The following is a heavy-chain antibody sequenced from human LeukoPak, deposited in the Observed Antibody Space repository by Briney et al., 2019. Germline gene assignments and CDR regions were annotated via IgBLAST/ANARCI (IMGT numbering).Heavy chain of an antibody. CDR1: GGSISSYY. Sequence: SETLSLTCTVSGGSISSYYWSWIRQPPGKGLEWIGYIYYSGSTNYNPSLKSRVTISVDTSKNQFSLKLSSVTAADTAVYYCARVYVSSSSWSFDYWGQGTLVTVSP. J-gene: IGHJ4*02. V-gene: IGHV4-59*01. D-gene: IGHD6-13*01. CDR3: ARVYVSSSSWSFDY. CDR2: IYYSGST.